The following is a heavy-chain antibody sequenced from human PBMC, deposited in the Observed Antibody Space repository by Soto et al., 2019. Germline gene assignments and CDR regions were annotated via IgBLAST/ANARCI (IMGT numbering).Heavy chain of an antibody. Sequence: VQLLESGGGLVQPGGSLRLSCAASGFTFSSYAMSWVRQAPGKGLEWVSAISGSGGSTYYADSVKGRFTISRDNSKNTLYLQMNSLRAEDTAVYYCAKDLYCSGGSCYPGEQWLVYDYWGQGTLVTVSS. D-gene: IGHD2-15*01. CDR1: GFTFSSYA. V-gene: IGHV3-23*01. CDR2: ISGSGGST. CDR3: AKDLYCSGGSCYPGEQWLVYDY. J-gene: IGHJ4*02.